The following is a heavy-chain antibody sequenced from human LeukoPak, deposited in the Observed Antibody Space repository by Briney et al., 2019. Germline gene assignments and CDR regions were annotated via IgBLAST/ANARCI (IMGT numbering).Heavy chain of an antibody. CDR3: AREKSSGSAFYFDY. CDR1: GYTFTSYY. Sequence: SVKVSCKASGYTFTSYYMHWVRQAPGQGLEWMGGIIPSFGKTNYAQKFQGRVTITADESTSTAYMELSSLRSDDTAVYYCAREKSSGSAFYFDYWGQGTLVTVSS. CDR2: IIPSFGKT. J-gene: IGHJ4*02. V-gene: IGHV1-69*13. D-gene: IGHD3-22*01.